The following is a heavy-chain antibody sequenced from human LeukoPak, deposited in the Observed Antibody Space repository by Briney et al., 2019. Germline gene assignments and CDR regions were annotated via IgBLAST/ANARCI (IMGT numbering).Heavy chain of an antibody. CDR1: GFTVSSNY. CDR2: IYSGGST. J-gene: IGHJ4*02. V-gene: IGHV3-66*01. CDR3: ARSEDSSGCYYGWYFDY. D-gene: IGHD3-22*01. Sequence: GGSLRLSCAASGFTVSSNYMSWVRQAPGKGLEWVSVIYSGGSTYYADSVKGRFTISRDNSKNTLYLQMNSLRAEDTAVYYCARSEDSSGCYYGWYFDYWGQETLVTVSS.